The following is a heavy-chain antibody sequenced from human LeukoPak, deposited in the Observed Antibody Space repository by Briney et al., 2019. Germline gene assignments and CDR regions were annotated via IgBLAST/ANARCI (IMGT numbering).Heavy chain of an antibody. CDR2: IYYSGST. V-gene: IGHV4-39*01. CDR1: GGSISSSSYY. CDR3: ARQASGVVPQFPDDY. Sequence: SETLSLTCTVSGGSISSSSYYWGWIRQPPGKGLEWIGSIYYSGSTYYNPSLKSRVTISVDTSKNQFSLKLSSVTAADTAVYYCARQASGVVPQFPDDYWGQGTLVTVSS. D-gene: IGHD3-3*01. J-gene: IGHJ4*02.